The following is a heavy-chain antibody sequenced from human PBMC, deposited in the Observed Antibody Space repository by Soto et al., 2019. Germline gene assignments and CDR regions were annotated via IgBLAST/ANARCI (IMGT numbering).Heavy chain of an antibody. V-gene: IGHV4-61*01. Sequence: PSETLSLTCTFSGCSVSSGSYYWTWIRQPPGKGLEWIGYISYTGTTNYNPSLKSRVTISVDTSKNQFSLRLSSVTPADTALYYCAKLVAVAGTDDWFDPWGQGTLVTVSS. CDR1: GCSVSSGSYY. J-gene: IGHJ5*02. CDR2: ISYTGTT. CDR3: AKLVAVAGTDDWFDP. D-gene: IGHD6-19*01.